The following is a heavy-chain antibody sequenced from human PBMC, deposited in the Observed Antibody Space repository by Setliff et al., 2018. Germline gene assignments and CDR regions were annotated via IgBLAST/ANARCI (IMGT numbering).Heavy chain of an antibody. CDR2: ISXXXXXX. CDR3: AKEPAISLTEAIRRSYYDYALDV. CDR1: GYTFTYFG. D-gene: IGHD3-9*01. V-gene: IGHV1-18*01. Sequence: ASVKVSCKASGYTFTYFGVSWLRLAPGQGLEWMGWISXXXXXXXXXXXXXGXLALTTXXGSDTAYMELRNLRSDDAAIYYCAKEPAISLTEAIRRSYYDYALDVWGQGTTVIVSS. J-gene: IGHJ6*02.